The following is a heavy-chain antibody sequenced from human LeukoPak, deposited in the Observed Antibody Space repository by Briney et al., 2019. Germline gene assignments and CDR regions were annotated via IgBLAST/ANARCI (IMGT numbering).Heavy chain of an antibody. CDR2: IEHSGST. J-gene: IGHJ6*03. D-gene: IGHD3-10*01. CDR3: ARRGKMVQPTYYYYMDV. Sequence: PSETLSPTCAVYGGSFSGYYWSWIRQPPGKGLEWIGEIEHSGSTNYNPSLKSRVTISVDTSKNQFSLKLSSVTAADTAVYYCARRGKMVQPTYYYYMDVRGKGTTVTVSS. V-gene: IGHV4-34*01. CDR1: GGSFSGYY.